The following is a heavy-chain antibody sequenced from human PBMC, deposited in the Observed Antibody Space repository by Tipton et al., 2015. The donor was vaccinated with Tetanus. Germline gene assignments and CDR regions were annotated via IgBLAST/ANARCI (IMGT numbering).Heavy chain of an antibody. Sequence: SLRLSCAASGFTFDDYAMHWVRQAPGKGLEWVSVISWNSGSIGYTDSVKGRFTISRDNSKNSLYLQMNSLRAEATALYYCAQDIRGIAAAGLGWNWGQVTLVTVSS. CDR3: AQDIRGIAAAGLGWN. V-gene: IGHV3-9*01. D-gene: IGHD6-13*01. CDR1: GFTFDDYA. J-gene: IGHJ4*02. CDR2: ISWNSGSI.